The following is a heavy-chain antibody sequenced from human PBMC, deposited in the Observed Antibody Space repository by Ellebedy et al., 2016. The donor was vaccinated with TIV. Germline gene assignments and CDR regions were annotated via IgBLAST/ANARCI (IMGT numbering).Heavy chain of an antibody. V-gene: IGHV3-33*01. CDR1: GFIFSSYG. D-gene: IGHD3-22*01. J-gene: IGHJ4*02. CDR2: IWYDGSNK. CDR3: ARGRYDSSGYYQDY. Sequence: GGSLRLXCAASGFIFSSYGMYWVRQAPGKGLEWVAVIWYDGSNKYYVDSVKGRFTISRGNSKNTLYLQMNSLRAEDTAVYYCARGRYDSSGYYQDYWGQGTLVTVSS.